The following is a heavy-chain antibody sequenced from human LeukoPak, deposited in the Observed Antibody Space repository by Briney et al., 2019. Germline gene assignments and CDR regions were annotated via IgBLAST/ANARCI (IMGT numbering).Heavy chain of an antibody. D-gene: IGHD3-3*01. CDR3: ARDFWSGYSDY. CDR2: ISSSGSTI. Sequence: GRSLRLSCAASGFTFSDYYMSWIRQAPGKGLEWVSYISSSGSTIYYADSVKGRFTISRDNAKNSLYLQMNSLRAEDTAVYYCARDFWSGYSDYWGQGTLVTVSS. CDR1: GFTFSDYY. V-gene: IGHV3-11*01. J-gene: IGHJ4*02.